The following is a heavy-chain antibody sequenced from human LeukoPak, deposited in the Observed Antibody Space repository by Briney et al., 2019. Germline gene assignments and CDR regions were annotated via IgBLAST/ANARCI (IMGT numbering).Heavy chain of an antibody. D-gene: IGHD3-22*01. CDR1: GFTFSSYA. CDR2: ISGSGGST. CDR3: AKDPYYYDSSGYYYKYFQH. Sequence: GSLRLSCAASGFTFSSYAMSWVRQAPGKGLGWVSAISGSGGSTYYADSVKGRFTISRDNSKNTLYLQMNSLRAEDTAVYYCAKDPYYYDSSGYYYKYFQHWGQGTLVTVSS. V-gene: IGHV3-23*01. J-gene: IGHJ1*01.